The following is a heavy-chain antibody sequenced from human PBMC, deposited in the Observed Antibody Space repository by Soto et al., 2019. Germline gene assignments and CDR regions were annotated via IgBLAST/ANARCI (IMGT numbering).Heavy chain of an antibody. Sequence: PSQTLSLTCAISGDSVSSNSAAWTWIRQSPSRGLEWLGRTYYRSNWYNEYALSVKSRLSINPDTSKNQFSLQLNSVTPEDTAVYYCARAREGIVGFDYYYMDVWGKGTTVTVSS. CDR2: TYYRSNWYN. CDR1: GDSVSSNSAA. V-gene: IGHV6-1*01. D-gene: IGHD3-22*01. J-gene: IGHJ6*03. CDR3: ARAREGIVGFDYYYMDV.